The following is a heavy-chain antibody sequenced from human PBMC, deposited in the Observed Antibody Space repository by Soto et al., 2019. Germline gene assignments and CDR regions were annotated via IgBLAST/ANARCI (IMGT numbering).Heavy chain of an antibody. CDR3: AKDRVVVPAGTLDY. Sequence: EVQLLESGGGLVQPGGSLRLSCAASGFTFSSYAMSWVRQAPGKGLEWVSAISGSGGSTYYADSVKGRFTISRDNSKNALYLQMNSLGADDTAVYYCAKDRVVVPAGTLDYWGQRTMVTVSS. D-gene: IGHD2-2*01. J-gene: IGHJ4*02. CDR1: GFTFSSYA. CDR2: ISGSGGST. V-gene: IGHV3-23*01.